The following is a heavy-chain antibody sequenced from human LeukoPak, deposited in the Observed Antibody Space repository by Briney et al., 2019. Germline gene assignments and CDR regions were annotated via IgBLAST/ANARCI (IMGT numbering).Heavy chain of an antibody. Sequence: GESLRLSCEASGFTFSSSGMHWVRQAPGKGLEWVAVISYDGSNKYYADSVKGRFTISRDNSKNTLYLQMNSLRAEDTAVYYCAKDAMGAPYSSSSGLDYWGQGTLVTVSS. J-gene: IGHJ4*02. CDR1: GFTFSSSG. D-gene: IGHD6-6*01. V-gene: IGHV3-30*18. CDR3: AKDAMGAPYSSSSGLDY. CDR2: ISYDGSNK.